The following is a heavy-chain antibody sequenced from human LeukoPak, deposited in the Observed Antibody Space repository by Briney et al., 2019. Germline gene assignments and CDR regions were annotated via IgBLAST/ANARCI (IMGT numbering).Heavy chain of an antibody. V-gene: IGHV4-34*01. J-gene: IGHJ4*02. Sequence: SETLSLTCAVYGGSFSGYYWSWIRQPPGKGQEWIGEINHSGSTNYNPSLKSRVTISVDTSKNQFSLKLSSVTAADTAVYYCARGYYDSSGYYPFDYWGQGTLVTVPS. CDR3: ARGYYDSSGYYPFDY. CDR2: INHSGST. CDR1: GGSFSGYY. D-gene: IGHD3-22*01.